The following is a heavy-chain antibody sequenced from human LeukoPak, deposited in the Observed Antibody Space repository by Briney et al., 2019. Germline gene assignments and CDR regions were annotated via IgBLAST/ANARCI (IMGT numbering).Heavy chain of an antibody. V-gene: IGHV3-7*01. D-gene: IGHD3-22*01. Sequence: GGSLRLSCTASGFTFSSYWTSWVRQAPGKGLEWVANIKQDGSAKYYVDSVKDRFTISRDNAKNSLYLQMNSLRAEDTAVYYCAQECVDSSGYYYVPNWFDPWGQGTLVTVSS. CDR2: IKQDGSAK. CDR3: AQECVDSSGYYYVPNWFDP. J-gene: IGHJ5*02. CDR1: GFTFSSYW.